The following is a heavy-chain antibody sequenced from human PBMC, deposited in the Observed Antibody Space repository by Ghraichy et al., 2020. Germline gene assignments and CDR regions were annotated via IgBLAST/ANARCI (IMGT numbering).Heavy chain of an antibody. Sequence: GESLNISCTASGFIFGDYAMSWFRQAPGKGLEWVGFIRSKAYGGTTEYAASVKGRFSISRDDSKSIAHLQMNSLKTEDTGVYYCTRCSSSGDYYYYYGMDVWGQGTTVTVSS. V-gene: IGHV3-49*03. J-gene: IGHJ6*02. CDR3: TRCSSSGDYYYYYGMDV. CDR2: IRSKAYGGTT. CDR1: GFIFGDYA. D-gene: IGHD6-6*01.